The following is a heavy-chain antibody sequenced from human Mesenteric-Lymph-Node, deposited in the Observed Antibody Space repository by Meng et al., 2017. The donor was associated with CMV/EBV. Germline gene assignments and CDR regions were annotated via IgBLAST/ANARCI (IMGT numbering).Heavy chain of an antibody. J-gene: IGHJ6*02. V-gene: IGHV4-61*01. CDR3: ARGWIVTVPAAVHYGLDV. D-gene: IGHD2-2*01. CDR1: GGSVSSASYY. Sequence: SETLSLTCTVSGGSVSSASYYWICIRQPPGKGLEWIAYVYNHGSTDYNPSLKSRVSISADTSKNQFSLRLSSVTAADTAVYYCARGWIVTVPAAVHYGLDVWGQGTTVTVSS. CDR2: VYNHGST.